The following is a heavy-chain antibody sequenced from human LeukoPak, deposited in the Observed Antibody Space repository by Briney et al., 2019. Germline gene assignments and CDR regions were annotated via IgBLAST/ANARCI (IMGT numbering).Heavy chain of an antibody. CDR3: ARDPGYCSSTSCFVDV. V-gene: IGHV4-59*01. D-gene: IGHD2-2*01. CDR2: IYYSGST. Sequence: SETLSLTCTVSGGSISSYYWSWIRQPPGKGLEWIGYIYYSGSTNYNPSLKSRVTISVDTSKNQFSLKLSSVAAADTAVYYCARDPGYCSSTSCFVDVWGQGTTVTVSS. J-gene: IGHJ6*02. CDR1: GGSISSYY.